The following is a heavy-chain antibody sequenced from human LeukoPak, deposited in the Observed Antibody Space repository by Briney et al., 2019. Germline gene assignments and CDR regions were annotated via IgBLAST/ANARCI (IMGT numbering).Heavy chain of an antibody. D-gene: IGHD6-19*01. CDR1: GYTFTGYY. Sequence: ASVKVSCKASGYTFTGYYMHWVRQAPGQGLEWMGRINPNSGGTNYAQKFQGRVTMTRDTSISTAYMELSRLRSDDTAVYYCAREPFPAGEKAFDYWGQGTLVTVSS. V-gene: IGHV1-2*06. J-gene: IGHJ4*02. CDR3: AREPFPAGEKAFDY. CDR2: INPNSGGT.